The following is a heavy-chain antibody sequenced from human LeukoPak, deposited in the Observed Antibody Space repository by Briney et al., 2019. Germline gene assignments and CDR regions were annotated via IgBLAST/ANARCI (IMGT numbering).Heavy chain of an antibody. D-gene: IGHD6-13*01. CDR3: ARDNIAATRPGGFDY. V-gene: IGHV1-69*05. CDR1: GGTFSSYA. Sequence: GASVKVSCKASGGTFSSYAISWVRQAPGQGLEWMGGVIPIFGTANYAQKFQGRVTITTDESTSTAYMGLSSLRSEDTAVYYCARDNIAATRPGGFDYWGQGTLVTVSP. CDR2: VIPIFGTA. J-gene: IGHJ4*02.